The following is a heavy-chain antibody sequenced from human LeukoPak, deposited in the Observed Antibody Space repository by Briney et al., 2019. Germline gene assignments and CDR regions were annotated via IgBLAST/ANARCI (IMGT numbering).Heavy chain of an antibody. D-gene: IGHD1-26*01. Sequence: GGSLRLSCAASRFTFSSYSMNWVRQAPGKGLEWVSYISSVSSTMYYADSVKGRFTISRDNAKNSLYLQMNSLRAEDTAVYYCANLIVGATLNKEAFDIWGQGTMVTVSS. CDR1: RFTFSSYS. V-gene: IGHV3-48*04. J-gene: IGHJ3*02. CDR2: ISSVSSTM. CDR3: ANLIVGATLNKEAFDI.